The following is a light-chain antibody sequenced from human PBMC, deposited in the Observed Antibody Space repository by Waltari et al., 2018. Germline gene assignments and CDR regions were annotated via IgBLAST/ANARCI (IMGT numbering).Light chain of an antibody. CDR3: SSYAGSDNLV. CDR1: STDVGVYNS. CDR2: EVS. Sequence: QSALTQPPSASGSPGQSVTISCTGTSTDVGVYNSVSWYQQHPGKAPKPMIYEVSKRPSGVPDRFSGSKSGNTASLTVSGLQAEDEADYYCSSYAGSDNLVFGGGTKLTVL. J-gene: IGLJ2*01. V-gene: IGLV2-8*01.